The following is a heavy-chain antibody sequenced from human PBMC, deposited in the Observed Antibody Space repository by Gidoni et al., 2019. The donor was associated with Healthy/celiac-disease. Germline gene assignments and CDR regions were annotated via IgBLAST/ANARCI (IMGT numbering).Heavy chain of an antibody. J-gene: IGHJ4*02. CDR1: GFTFSSYG. V-gene: IGHV3-33*01. Sequence: QVQLVESGGGVVQPGRSLRLSCAASGFTFSSYGMHWVRQAPGKGLEWVAVIWYDGSNKYYADSVKGRFTISRDNSKNTLYLQMNSLRAEDTAVYYCARKPTRGYSYGIFDYWGQGTLVTVSS. D-gene: IGHD5-18*01. CDR2: IWYDGSNK. CDR3: ARKPTRGYSYGIFDY.